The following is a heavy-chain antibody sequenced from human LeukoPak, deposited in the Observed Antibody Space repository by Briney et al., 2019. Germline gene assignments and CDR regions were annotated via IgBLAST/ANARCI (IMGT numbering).Heavy chain of an antibody. CDR1: GFTFSTYT. V-gene: IGHV3-23*01. D-gene: IGHD3-22*01. Sequence: GGSLRLSCAASGFTFSTYTMYWVRQPPGKGLEWVSIIGGSGGDIHYADSVKGRFTISRDNSKNTLYLQMNSLRAEDTAVYYCAKSGPAHYYDSSGYYDYWGQGTLVTVSS. J-gene: IGHJ4*02. CDR2: IGGSGGDI. CDR3: AKSGPAHYYDSSGYYDY.